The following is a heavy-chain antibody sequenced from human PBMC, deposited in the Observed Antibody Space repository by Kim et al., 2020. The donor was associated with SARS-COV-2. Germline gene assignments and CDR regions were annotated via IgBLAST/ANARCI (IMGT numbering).Heavy chain of an antibody. CDR3: ARGSGWYGRNWFDP. CDR1: GFTFSSYW. CDR2: INSDGSST. J-gene: IGHJ5*02. Sequence: GGSLRLSCAASGFTFSSYWMHWVRQAPGKGLVWVSRINSDGSSTSYADSVKGRFTISRDNAKNTLYLQMNSLRAEDTAVYYCARGSGWYGRNWFDPWGQGTLVTVSS. V-gene: IGHV3-74*01. D-gene: IGHD6-19*01.